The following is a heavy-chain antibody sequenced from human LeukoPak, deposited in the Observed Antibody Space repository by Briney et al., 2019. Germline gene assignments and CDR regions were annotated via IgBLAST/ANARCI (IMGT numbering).Heavy chain of an antibody. CDR3: ARRLYQGAFDI. V-gene: IGHV4-59*01. CDR2: IYYSGST. CDR1: GGSICSYY. D-gene: IGHD2-21*02. Sequence: PSETLSLTCTVSGGSICSYYWSWIRQPPGKGLDWIGYIYYSGSTNYNPSLKSRVTISVDTSKNQFSLKLSSVTAADTAVYYCARRLYQGAFDIWGQGTMVTVSS. J-gene: IGHJ3*02.